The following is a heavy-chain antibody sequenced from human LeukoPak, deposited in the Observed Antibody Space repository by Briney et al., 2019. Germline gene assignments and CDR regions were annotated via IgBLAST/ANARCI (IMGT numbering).Heavy chain of an antibody. CDR2: IYTSGST. V-gene: IGHV4-4*07. J-gene: IGHJ6*03. CDR3: AKVVIAAAGTNYYYYMDV. Sequence: SETLSLTCTVSGGSISSYYWSWIRQPAGKGLEWIGRIYTSGSTNYNPSLKSRVTMSVDTSKNQFSLKLSSATAADTAVYYCAKVVIAAAGTNYYYYMDVWGKGTTVTVSS. CDR1: GGSISSYY. D-gene: IGHD6-13*01.